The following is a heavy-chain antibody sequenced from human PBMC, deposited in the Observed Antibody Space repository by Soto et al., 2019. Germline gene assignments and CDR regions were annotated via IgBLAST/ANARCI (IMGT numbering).Heavy chain of an antibody. D-gene: IGHD1-1*01. Sequence: SETLSLTCAVSGGSISSTDWWSWVRQPPGKGLEWVGEIHHSGSTYYNPSLKSRSMMSVDTSKNQFSLKLSSVTAAETAVYYCARAGVDGNYNGFDPWGEGGLVSVYS. J-gene: IGHJ5*02. V-gene: IGHV4-4*02. CDR1: GGSISSTDW. CDR2: IHHSGST. CDR3: ARAGVDGNYNGFDP.